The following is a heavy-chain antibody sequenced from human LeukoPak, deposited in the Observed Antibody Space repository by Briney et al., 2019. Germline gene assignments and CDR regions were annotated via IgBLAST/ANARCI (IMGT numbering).Heavy chain of an antibody. CDR1: GGTFRTYA. V-gene: IGHV1-69*13. Sequence: SVKVSCKASGGTFRTYAINWVRQAPGQGLEWMGGIIPIFGTANYAQKFQGRVTITADESTSTAYMELSSLRSEDTAVYYCARGSIVGATFDYFDYWGQGTLVTVSS. J-gene: IGHJ4*02. D-gene: IGHD1-26*01. CDR2: IIPIFGTA. CDR3: ARGSIVGATFDYFDY.